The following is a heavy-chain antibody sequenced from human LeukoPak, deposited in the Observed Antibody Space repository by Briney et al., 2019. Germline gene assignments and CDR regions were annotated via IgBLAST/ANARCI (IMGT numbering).Heavy chain of an antibody. D-gene: IGHD5-18*01. CDR2: ISAYNGNT. J-gene: IGHJ4*02. CDR1: GYTLTSYG. CDR3: ARDWGIQQWPPSYFDY. Sequence: ASVKVSCKASGYTLTSYGISWVRQAPGQGLEWMGWISAYNGNTNYAQKFQGRVTMTTDTSTYTAYMELTSLRSEDTAMYYCARDWGIQQWPPSYFDYWGRGTLVTVSS. V-gene: IGHV1-18*01.